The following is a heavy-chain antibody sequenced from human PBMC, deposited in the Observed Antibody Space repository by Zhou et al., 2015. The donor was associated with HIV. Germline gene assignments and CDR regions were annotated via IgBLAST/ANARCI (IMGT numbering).Heavy chain of an antibody. V-gene: IGHV1-2*02. CDR1: GYTFTGYY. J-gene: IGHJ2*01. D-gene: IGHD3-22*01. CDR3: ARDVDYYDSSGYPSYSDGNWYFDL. Sequence: QVQLVQSGAEVKKPGASVKVSCKASGYTFTGYYMHWVRQAPGQGLEWMGWINPNSGGTNYAQKFQGRVTMTRDTSISTAYMELSRLRSDDTAVYYCARDVDYYDSSGYPSYSDGNWYFDLWGRGTLVTVSS. CDR2: INPNSGGT.